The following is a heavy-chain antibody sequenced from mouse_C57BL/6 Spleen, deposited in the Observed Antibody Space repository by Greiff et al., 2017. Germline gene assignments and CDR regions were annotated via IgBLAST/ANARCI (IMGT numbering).Heavy chain of an antibody. J-gene: IGHJ3*01. Sequence: VQLLQPGAGLVRPGSSVKLSCKASGFTFTSYRMYWVKQTPKQRLEWIGNLGPSDSETHYNQNCKDKATLTVDKSSSTAYMQLSSLTSEDAAFYYCARYDYDARCAYGGQGTLVTVSA. CDR1: GFTFTSYR. CDR2: LGPSDSET. D-gene: IGHD2-4*01. CDR3: ARYDYDARCAY. V-gene: IGHV1-52*01.